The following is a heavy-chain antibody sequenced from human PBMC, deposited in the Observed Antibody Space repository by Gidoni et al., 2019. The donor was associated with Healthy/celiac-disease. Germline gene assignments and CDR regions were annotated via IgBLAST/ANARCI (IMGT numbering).Heavy chain of an antibody. CDR1: GGSISSYY. CDR3: ARDQDGGGGYI. CDR2: IYSSGST. D-gene: IGHD3-16*01. J-gene: IGHJ3*02. Sequence: QVQLQESGPGLVKPSETLSLTCTVSGGSISSYYWSWIRQPPGKGLEWIGYIYSSGSTNYNPSLKSRVTISVDTSKNQFSLKLSSVTAADTAVYYCARDQDGGGGYIWGQGTMVTVSS. V-gene: IGHV4-59*01.